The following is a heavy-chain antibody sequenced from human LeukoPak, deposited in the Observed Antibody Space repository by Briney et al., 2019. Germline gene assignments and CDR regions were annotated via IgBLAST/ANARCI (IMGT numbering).Heavy chain of an antibody. Sequence: GGSLRLSCAASGFTFSSYSMNWVRQTPGKGLEWVSGISGSGDSTYYADSMKDRFTISRDNSKNTLYLQMNSLRAEDTAVYYCAKSLTRISTTNFDYWGQGTLVTVSS. CDR3: AKSLTRISTTNFDY. J-gene: IGHJ4*02. D-gene: IGHD3-9*01. CDR2: ISGSGDST. CDR1: GFTFSSYS. V-gene: IGHV3-23*01.